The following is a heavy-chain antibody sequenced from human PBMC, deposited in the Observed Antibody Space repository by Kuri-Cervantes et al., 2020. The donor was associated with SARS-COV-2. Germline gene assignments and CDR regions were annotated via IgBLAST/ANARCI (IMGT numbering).Heavy chain of an antibody. CDR1: GYTFTSYG. J-gene: IGHJ3*02. CDR3: ARVLVSELARRDAFDI. D-gene: IGHD2-8*02. CDR2: ISAYNGNT. Sequence: ASVKVSCKASGYTFTSYGISWVRQAPGQGLEWMGWISAYNGNTNYAQKLQGRVTMTTDTSTSTAYMELRSLRSDATAVYYCARVLVSELARRDAFDIWGQGTMVTVSS. V-gene: IGHV1-18*01.